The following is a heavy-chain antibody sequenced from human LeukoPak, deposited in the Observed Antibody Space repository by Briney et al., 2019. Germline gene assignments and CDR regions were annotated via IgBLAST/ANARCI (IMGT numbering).Heavy chain of an antibody. Sequence: ASVKVSCKASGYTFTGYYMHWVRQAPGQGLEWMGWINPNSGGTSYAQKFQGRVTMTRGTSISTAYMELSRLRSDDTAVYCCASINWNDVHPSDYWGQGTLVTVSS. CDR2: INPNSGGT. D-gene: IGHD1-1*01. CDR3: ASINWNDVHPSDY. CDR1: GYTFTGYY. V-gene: IGHV1-2*02. J-gene: IGHJ4*02.